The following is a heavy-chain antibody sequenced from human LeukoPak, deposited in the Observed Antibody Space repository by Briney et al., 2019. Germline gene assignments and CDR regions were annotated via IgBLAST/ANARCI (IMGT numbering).Heavy chain of an antibody. CDR1: GFTFNNYA. D-gene: IGHD2-8*01. CDR3: AKDRPNYYGTNGQYYTRNGDY. Sequence: GGSLRLSCAASGFTFNNYAMSWVRQAPGKGLEWVPSISGSGDYTFYADSVKGRFTISRDNSKDTLYLQMNSLRVDDKAIYYCAKDRPNYYGTNGQYYTRNGDYWGQGTLVSVSS. CDR2: ISGSGDYT. V-gene: IGHV3-23*01. J-gene: IGHJ4*02.